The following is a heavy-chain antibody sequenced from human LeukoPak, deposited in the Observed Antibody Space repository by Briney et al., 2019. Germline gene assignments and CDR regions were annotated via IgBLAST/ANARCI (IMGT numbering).Heavy chain of an antibody. J-gene: IGHJ4*02. V-gene: IGHV3-21*01. CDR1: GFTFSSYS. D-gene: IGHD5-18*01. CDR2: ISSSSYI. CDR3: ASVDTAMVYEGEDY. Sequence: GSLRLSCAASGFTFSSYSMNWVRQAPGKGLEWVSSISSSSYIYYADSVKGRFTISRDNAKNSLYLQMNSLRAEDTAVYYCASVDTAMVYEGEDYWGQGTLVTVSS.